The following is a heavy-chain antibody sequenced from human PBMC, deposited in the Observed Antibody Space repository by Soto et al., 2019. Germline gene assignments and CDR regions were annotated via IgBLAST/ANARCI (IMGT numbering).Heavy chain of an antibody. CDR3: ARSTGGEFDP. CDR2: VHSSGST. CDR1: GGSISSYF. J-gene: IGHJ5*02. Sequence: SETLSLTCTVSGGSISSYFWNWIRQRPGKGLEWVGYVHSSGSTNYNPSLKSRVTISLDTSNSHFSLKLTSVTLADTAVYYCARSTGGEFDPWGQGTLVTVSS. D-gene: IGHD2-21*01. V-gene: IGHV4-59*01.